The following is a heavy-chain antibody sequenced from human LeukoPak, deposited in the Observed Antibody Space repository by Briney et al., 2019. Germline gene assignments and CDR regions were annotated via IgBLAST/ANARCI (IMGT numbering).Heavy chain of an antibody. Sequence: PSETLSLTCTVSGGSISSGSYYWRWVRQPAGKGLEWLGRIYTSGSTNYNPSLKSRVTISVDTSKNQFSLQLNSVTPEDTAVYYCARGGVVAAWNDAFDIWGQGTMVTVSS. CDR1: GGSISSGSYY. J-gene: IGHJ3*02. D-gene: IGHD2-15*01. V-gene: IGHV4-61*02. CDR2: IYTSGST. CDR3: ARGGVVAAWNDAFDI.